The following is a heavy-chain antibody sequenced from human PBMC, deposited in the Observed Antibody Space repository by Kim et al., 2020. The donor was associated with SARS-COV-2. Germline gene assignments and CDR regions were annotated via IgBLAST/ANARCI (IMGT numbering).Heavy chain of an antibody. CDR2: TYYRSKWYN. J-gene: IGHJ5*02. CDR3: ARGLSARPDIVVVPAASNWFDP. V-gene: IGHV6-1*01. D-gene: IGHD2-2*01. CDR1: GDSVSSNSAA. Sequence: SQTLSLTCAISGDSVSSNSAAWNWIRQSPSRGLEWLGRTYYRSKWYNDYAVSVKSRITINPDTSKNQFSLQLNSVTPEDTAVYYCARGLSARPDIVVVPAASNWFDPWGQGTLVTVSS.